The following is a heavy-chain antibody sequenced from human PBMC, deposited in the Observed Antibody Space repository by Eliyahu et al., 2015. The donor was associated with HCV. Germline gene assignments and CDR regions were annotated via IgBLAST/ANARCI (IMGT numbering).Heavy chain of an antibody. CDR1: GGSISSSSYY. V-gene: IGHV4-39*01. D-gene: IGHD5-24*01. CDR2: IYYSGST. J-gene: IGHJ4*02. CDR3: ALEMATIWAGSSFDY. Sequence: QLQLQESGPGLVKPSETLSLTCTVSGGSISSSSYYWGWIRQPPGKGLEWIGSIYYSGSTYYNPSLKSRVTISVDTSKNQFSLKLSSVTAADTAVYYCALEMATIWAGSSFDYWGQGTLVTVSS.